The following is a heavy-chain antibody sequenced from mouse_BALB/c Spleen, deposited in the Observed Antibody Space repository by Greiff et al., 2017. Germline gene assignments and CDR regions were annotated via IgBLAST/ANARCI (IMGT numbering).Heavy chain of an antibody. J-gene: IGHJ4*01. CDR1: GYSITSDYA. CDR3: AREVRRLYYYAMDY. D-gene: IGHD2-14*01. CDR2: ISYSGST. V-gene: IGHV3-2*02. Sequence: EVMLVESGPGLVKPSRSLSLTCTVTGYSITSDYAWNWIRQFPGNKLEWMGYISYSGSTSYNPSLKSRISITRDTSKNQFFLQLNSVTTEDTATYYCAREVRRLYYYAMDYWGQGTSVTVSS.